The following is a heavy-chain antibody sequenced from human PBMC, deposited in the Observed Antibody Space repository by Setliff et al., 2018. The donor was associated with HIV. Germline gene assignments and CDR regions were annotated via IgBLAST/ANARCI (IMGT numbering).Heavy chain of an antibody. CDR3: ARNYGWALGF. D-gene: IGHD2-8*02. V-gene: IGHV4-39*07. J-gene: IGHJ4*02. CDR2: VCNGGVQ. Sequence: PSETLSLTCTVSGGSISSSSHYWGWIRQPPGKGLEWIGEVCNGGVQNFSPFFSGRGTISIDWPRNHFSLRLTAVTAADTAIYYCARNYGWALGFWGQGDLVTVS. CDR1: GGSISSSSHY.